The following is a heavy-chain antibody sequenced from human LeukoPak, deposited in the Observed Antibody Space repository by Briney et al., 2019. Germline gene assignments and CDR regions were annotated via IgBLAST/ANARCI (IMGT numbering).Heavy chain of an antibody. D-gene: IGHD4-23*01. CDR1: AFTFSSYW. CDR2: TKEDASEL. J-gene: IGHJ4*02. V-gene: IGHV3-7*01. Sequence: GGSLRLSCEASAFTFSSYWMSWVRQAPGQGLEWVANTKEDASELNYVVSVKGRFTISRDNAKNSLFLQMNSLRVEDTAVYYCARDRGYSSFDYWGQGTLVTVSS. CDR3: ARDRGYSSFDY.